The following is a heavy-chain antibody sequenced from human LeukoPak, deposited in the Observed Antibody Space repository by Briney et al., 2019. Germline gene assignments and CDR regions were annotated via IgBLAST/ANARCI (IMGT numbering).Heavy chain of an antibody. CDR2: INHSGST. D-gene: IGHD1-26*01. Sequence: PGGSLRLSCAASGFTFSNYAMNWVRQPPGKGLEWIGEINHSGSTNYNPSLKSRVTISVDTSKNQFSLKLSSVTAADTAVYYCARVQGSGSYLTAFDYWGQGTLVTVSS. CDR3: ARVQGSGSYLTAFDY. J-gene: IGHJ4*02. V-gene: IGHV4-34*01. CDR1: GFTFSNYA.